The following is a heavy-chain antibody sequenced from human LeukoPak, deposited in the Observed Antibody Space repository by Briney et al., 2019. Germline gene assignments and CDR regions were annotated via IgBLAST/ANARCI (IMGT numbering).Heavy chain of an antibody. J-gene: IGHJ2*01. D-gene: IGHD3-9*01. Sequence: ASVKVSCKASGYTFTGYYMHWVRQAPGQGLEWMGWINPNSGGTNYAQKFQGRVTMTRDTSISTAYMELRSLRSDDTAVYYCARGPYYDILTGYYNSWYFDLWGRGTLVTVSS. V-gene: IGHV1-2*02. CDR2: INPNSGGT. CDR3: ARGPYYDILTGYYNSWYFDL. CDR1: GYTFTGYY.